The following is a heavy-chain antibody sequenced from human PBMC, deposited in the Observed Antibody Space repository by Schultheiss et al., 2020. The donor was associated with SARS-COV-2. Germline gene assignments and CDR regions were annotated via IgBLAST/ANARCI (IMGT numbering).Heavy chain of an antibody. J-gene: IGHJ4*02. CDR1: GYTFTSYD. V-gene: IGHV1-2*02. Sequence: ASVKVSCKASGYTFTSYDINWVRQAPGQGLEWMGWINPNSGGTNYAQKFQGRVTMTRDTSISTAYMELSRLRSDDTAVYYCAREGRRIAVAYDYWGQGTLVTVSS. CDR3: AREGRRIAVAYDY. CDR2: INPNSGGT. D-gene: IGHD6-19*01.